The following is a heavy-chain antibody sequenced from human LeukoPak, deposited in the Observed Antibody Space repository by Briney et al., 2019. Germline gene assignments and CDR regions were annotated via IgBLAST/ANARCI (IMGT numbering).Heavy chain of an antibody. CDR1: GYTFTGYY. D-gene: IGHD3-10*01. V-gene: IGHV1-8*02. CDR2: MNPNSGNT. Sequence: ASVKVSCKASGYTFTGYYMHWVRQAPGQGLEWMGWMNPNSGNTGYAQKFQGRVTMTRNTSISTAYMELSSLRSEDTAVYYCARGGVDGSGSYYYYWGQGTLVTVSS. J-gene: IGHJ4*02. CDR3: ARGGVDGSGSYYYY.